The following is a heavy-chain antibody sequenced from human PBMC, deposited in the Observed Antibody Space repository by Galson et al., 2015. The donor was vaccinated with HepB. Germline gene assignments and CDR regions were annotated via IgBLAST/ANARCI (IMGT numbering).Heavy chain of an antibody. CDR2: INAGNGNT. CDR3: ARDQRGDDILMSDY. CDR1: GYTFTSYA. J-gene: IGHJ4*02. V-gene: IGHV1-3*01. D-gene: IGHD3-9*01. Sequence: SCKASGYTFTSYAMHWVRQAPGQRLEWMGWINAGNGNTKYSQKFQGRVTITRDTSASTAYMELSSLRSEDTAVYYCARDQRGDDILMSDYWGQGTLVTVSS.